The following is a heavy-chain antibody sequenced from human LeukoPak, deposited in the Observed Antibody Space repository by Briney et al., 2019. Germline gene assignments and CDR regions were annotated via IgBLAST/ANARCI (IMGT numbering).Heavy chain of an antibody. V-gene: IGHV3-7*01. J-gene: IGHJ3*02. CDR1: GFTFSSYW. CDR2: IKQDGSEK. CDR3: ARDHYDILPGSDAFDI. Sequence: RGALRLSCAASGFTFSSYWMSWVRQAPGKGLEWVANIKQDGSEKSYVASVKGRFTISRDNAKTSLYLQMTSLRAEATAVYYCARDHYDILPGSDAFDIWGQGTMVTVPS. D-gene: IGHD3-9*01.